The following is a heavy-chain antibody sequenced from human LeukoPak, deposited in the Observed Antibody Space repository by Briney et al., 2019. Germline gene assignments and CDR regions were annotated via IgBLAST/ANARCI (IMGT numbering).Heavy chain of an antibody. J-gene: IGHJ6*03. CDR3: ARVRRNYMDV. CDR2: INHSGST. CDR1: GGSFSGYY. Sequence: PSETLSLTCAVYGGSFSGYYWSWIRQPPGKGLEWIGEINHSGSTNYNPSLKSRVTISVDTSKNQFSLKLSSVTAADTAVYYCARVRRNYMDVWGKGTTVTVSS. V-gene: IGHV4-34*01.